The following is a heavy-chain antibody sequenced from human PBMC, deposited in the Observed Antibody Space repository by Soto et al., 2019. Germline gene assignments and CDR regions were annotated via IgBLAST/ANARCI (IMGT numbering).Heavy chain of an antibody. CDR2: IKPNSGGI. Sequence: QVQQVQSGAEVKKPGASVKVSCKASGYTFTGYYIHWVRQAPGQGLEWMGWIKPNSGGINYAQKFQGRVTMTRDTSISTAYMELSRLRSDDTAVYYCAKAGFVGRIFYGMDVWGQGTTVNVSS. J-gene: IGHJ6*02. CDR3: AKAGFVGRIFYGMDV. V-gene: IGHV1-2*02. CDR1: GYTFTGYY.